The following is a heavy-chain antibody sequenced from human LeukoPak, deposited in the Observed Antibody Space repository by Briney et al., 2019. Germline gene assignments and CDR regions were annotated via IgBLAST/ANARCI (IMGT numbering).Heavy chain of an antibody. Sequence: GGSLRLSCVASGFTFEKYVMNSVRQAPGKGLEWLATIYGSGVSISYADSVKGRFTISRDNSNNTLYLQMNSPRAEGTAMYFCAKDLGWELPAEAYWGQGILVTVSS. D-gene: IGHD1-26*01. CDR1: GFTFEKYV. J-gene: IGHJ4*02. CDR2: IYGSGVSI. V-gene: IGHV3-23*01. CDR3: AKDLGWELPAEAY.